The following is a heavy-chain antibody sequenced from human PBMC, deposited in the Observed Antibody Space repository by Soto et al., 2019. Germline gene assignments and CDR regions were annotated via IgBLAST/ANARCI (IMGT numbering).Heavy chain of an antibody. CDR3: TTDQIIRVDTARPPKY. CDR2: IKSKTDGGTT. CDR1: GFTFSNAW. Sequence: EVQLVESGGGLVKPGGSLRLSCAASGFTFSNAWMSWVRQAPGKGLEWVGRIKSKTDGGTTDYAAPVKGRFTISRDDSKNTLYLQMNSLKTEDTAVYYCTTDQIIRVDTARPPKYWGQGTLVTVSS. J-gene: IGHJ4*02. V-gene: IGHV3-15*01. D-gene: IGHD5-18*01.